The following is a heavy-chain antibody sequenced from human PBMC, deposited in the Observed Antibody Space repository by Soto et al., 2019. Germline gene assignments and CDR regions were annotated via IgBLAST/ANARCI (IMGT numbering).Heavy chain of an antibody. V-gene: IGHV4-39*01. J-gene: IGHJ5*02. CDR2: IYYSGST. CDR3: ARHQTHSSSYVDP. CDR1: GGSISSSSYY. D-gene: IGHD6-13*01. Sequence: QLQLQESGPGLVKPSEPLSLTCPVSGGSISSSSYYWGWIRQPPGKGLEWIGSIYYSGSTYYNPSLKSRVTISVDTSKNQFSLKLSSVTAADTAVYYCARHQTHSSSYVDPWGQGTLVTVSS.